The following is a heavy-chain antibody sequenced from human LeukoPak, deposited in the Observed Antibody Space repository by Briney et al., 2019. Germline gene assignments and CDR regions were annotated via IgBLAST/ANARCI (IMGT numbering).Heavy chain of an antibody. CDR3: ARYVRNSGTYFLDY. V-gene: IGHV4-59*11. CDR2: IYYSGST. D-gene: IGHD1-26*01. CDR1: YGSISSRY. J-gene: IGHJ4*02. Sequence: SETLSLTCTLSYGSISSRYWSWIRQTPGDGLGWIGYIYYSGSTNYNPSLQSRVTMSVDTSKNQFSLKLSSVTAADTAVYYCARYVRNSGTYFLDYWGQGTLVTVSS.